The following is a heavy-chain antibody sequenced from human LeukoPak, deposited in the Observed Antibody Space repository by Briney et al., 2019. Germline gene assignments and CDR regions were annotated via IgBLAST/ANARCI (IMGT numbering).Heavy chain of an antibody. J-gene: IGHJ4*02. CDR3: ASSGYSYGYHY. Sequence: GASVKVSCKASGYTFTSYYMHWVRQAPGQGLEWMGIINHSGGSTSYAQKFQGRVTMTRDTSTSTVYMELSSLRSEDTAVHYCASSGYSYGYHYWGQGTLVTVSS. CDR2: INHSGGST. D-gene: IGHD5-18*01. CDR1: GYTFTSYY. V-gene: IGHV1-46*01.